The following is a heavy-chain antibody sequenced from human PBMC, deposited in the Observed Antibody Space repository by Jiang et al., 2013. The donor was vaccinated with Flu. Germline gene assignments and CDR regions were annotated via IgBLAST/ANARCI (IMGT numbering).Heavy chain of an antibody. CDR1: GGSISSGGYY. D-gene: IGHD3-10*01. Sequence: GLVKPSQTLSLTCTVSGGSISSGGYYWSWIRPAPREGPGVDWVHLLHGSTYYNPSLKSRVTISVDTSKNQFSLKLSSVTAADTAVYYCARAEVLWFGEHNWFDPWGQGTLVTVSS. CDR3: ARAEVLWFGEHNWFDP. J-gene: IGHJ5*02. V-gene: IGHV4-31*03. CDR2: LLHGST.